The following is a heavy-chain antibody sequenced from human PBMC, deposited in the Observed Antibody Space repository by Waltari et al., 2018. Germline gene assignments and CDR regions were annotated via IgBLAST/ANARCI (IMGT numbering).Heavy chain of an antibody. CDR2: IKSKTDGGTT. V-gene: IGHV3-15*01. CDR3: TTDKASTGDRPAFDL. J-gene: IGHJ2*01. D-gene: IGHD7-27*01. CDR1: GFTFSNAW. Sequence: EVQLVESGGGLVKPGGSLRLSCAASGFTFSNAWMSWVRQAPGKGLEWVGRIKSKTDGGTTDYAAPVKGRFTISRDDSKNTLYLQMNSLKTEDTAVYYCTTDKASTGDRPAFDLWGRGTLVTVSS.